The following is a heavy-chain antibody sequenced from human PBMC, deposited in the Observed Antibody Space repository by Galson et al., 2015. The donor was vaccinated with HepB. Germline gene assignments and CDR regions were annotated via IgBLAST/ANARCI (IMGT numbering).Heavy chain of an antibody. V-gene: IGHV3-23*01. CDR2: ISGSGGST. D-gene: IGHD6-19*01. CDR1: RFTFSSYA. CDR3: VGGWINWYFDL. J-gene: IGHJ2*01. Sequence: SLRLSCAASRFTFSSYAMSWVRQAPGKGLEWVSAISGSGGSTYYADSVKGRFTISRDNSKNTLYLQMNSLRAEDTAVYYCVGGWINWYFDLWGRGTLVTVSS.